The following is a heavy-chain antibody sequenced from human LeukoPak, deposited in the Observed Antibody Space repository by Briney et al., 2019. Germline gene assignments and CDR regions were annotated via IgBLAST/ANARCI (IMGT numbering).Heavy chain of an antibody. J-gene: IGHJ4*02. CDR3: AREGVRGVLRHFDY. V-gene: IGHV4-61*02. Sequence: PSETLSLTCTVSGGSFSSGSYYWSWIRQPAGKGLEWIGRIYTSGSTNYNPSLKSRVTISVDTSKNQFSLKLSSVTAADTAVYYCAREGVRGVLRHFDYWGQGTLVTVSS. D-gene: IGHD3-10*01. CDR2: IYTSGST. CDR1: GGSFSSGSYY.